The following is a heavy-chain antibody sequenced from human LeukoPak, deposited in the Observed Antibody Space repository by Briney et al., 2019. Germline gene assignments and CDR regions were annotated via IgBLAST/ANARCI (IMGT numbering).Heavy chain of an antibody. CDR1: GGSISSYY. D-gene: IGHD1-26*01. J-gene: IGHJ1*01. CDR3: ARGGWEQSAECFQH. CDR2: IYYSGST. Sequence: SETLSLTCTVSGGSISSYYWSWIRQPPGKGLEWIGYIYYSGSTNYNPSLKSRVTISVDTSKNQFSLKLSSVTAADTAVYYCARGGWEQSAECFQHWGQGTLVTVSS. V-gene: IGHV4-59*01.